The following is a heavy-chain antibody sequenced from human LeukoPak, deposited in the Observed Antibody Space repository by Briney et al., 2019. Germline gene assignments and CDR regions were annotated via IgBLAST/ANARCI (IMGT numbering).Heavy chain of an antibody. Sequence: ASVRVSCKTSGYTFTDYFVHWVRQAPGQGLEWMGWVNPNSGGTEYAQKFLGRVTMTRDTSISTAYMELSRLRSDDTAVYFCAREYYYDSSGYSVDYYYYGMDVWGQGTTVTVSS. CDR1: GYTFTDYF. CDR2: VNPNSGGT. V-gene: IGHV1-2*02. D-gene: IGHD3-22*01. CDR3: AREYYYDSSGYSVDYYYYGMDV. J-gene: IGHJ6*02.